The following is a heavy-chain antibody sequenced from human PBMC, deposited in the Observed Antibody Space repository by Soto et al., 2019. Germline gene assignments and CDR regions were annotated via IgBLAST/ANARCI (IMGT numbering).Heavy chain of an antibody. CDR3: ARGPPHSH. J-gene: IGHJ4*02. Sequence: QLQLQESGSGLVKPSQTLSLTCAVSGGSISSGGYSWSWIRQPPGKGLEWIGYIYHSGSTYYNPSLKSRVTISVDRSKNQFSLKLISVTAADTAVYYCARGPPHSHWGQGTLVTVSS. V-gene: IGHV4-30-2*01. CDR2: IYHSGST. D-gene: IGHD2-21*01. CDR1: GGSISSGGYS.